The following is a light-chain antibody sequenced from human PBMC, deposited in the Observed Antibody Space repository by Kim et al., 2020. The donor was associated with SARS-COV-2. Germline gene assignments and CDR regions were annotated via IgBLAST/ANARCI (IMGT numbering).Light chain of an antibody. V-gene: IGLV2-11*01. Sequence: GQSVTISCTGTSSDGGGYNYVSWYQQHPGKAPKLMIYDVSKRPSGVPDRFSGSKSGNTASLTISGLQAEDEADYYCCSYAGSFNWVFGGGTQLTVL. J-gene: IGLJ3*02. CDR2: DVS. CDR3: CSYAGSFNWV. CDR1: SSDGGGYNY.